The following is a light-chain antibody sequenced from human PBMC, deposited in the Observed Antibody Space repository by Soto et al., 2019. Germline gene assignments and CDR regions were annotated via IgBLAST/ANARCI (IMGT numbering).Light chain of an antibody. J-gene: IGLJ2*01. Sequence: QPVLTQPPSASGTPGQRVSISCSGSSSNIGSNYVYWYQQLPGTAPKVLIYRNNQRPSGVSDRFSGSKSATSASLAISGLRSEDEADYYCAAWDDSLSGVVFGGGTKLTVL. CDR1: SSNIGSNY. CDR2: RNN. CDR3: AAWDDSLSGVV. V-gene: IGLV1-47*01.